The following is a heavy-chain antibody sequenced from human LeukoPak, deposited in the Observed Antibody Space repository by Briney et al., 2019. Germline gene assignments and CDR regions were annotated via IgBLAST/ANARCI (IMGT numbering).Heavy chain of an antibody. V-gene: IGHV1-2*02. J-gene: IGHJ3*02. CDR3: ARDRAAARAVFDI. CDR2: INPNSGGT. CDR1: GYTFTGYY. D-gene: IGHD6-6*01. Sequence: GASVKVSCKASGYTFTGYYMHWVRQAPGQGLEWMGWINPNSGGTNYAQKFQGRVTMTRDTSISTAYMELSRLRSDDTAVYYCARDRAAARAVFDIWGQGTMVTVSS.